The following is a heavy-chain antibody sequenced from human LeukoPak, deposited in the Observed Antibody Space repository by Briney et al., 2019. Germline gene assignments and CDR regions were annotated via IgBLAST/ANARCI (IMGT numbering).Heavy chain of an antibody. D-gene: IGHD3-10*01. V-gene: IGHV3-30*02. CDR3: AKPLLSSGSMPSY. Sequence: PGGSLRLSCAASGFTFSSYGMHWVRQAPGKGLEWGAFIRYDGSNKYYADSVKGRFTISRDNSKNTLYLHMNSLRAEDTAVYYCAKPLLSSGSMPSYWGQGTLVTVSS. J-gene: IGHJ4*02. CDR2: IRYDGSNK. CDR1: GFTFSSYG.